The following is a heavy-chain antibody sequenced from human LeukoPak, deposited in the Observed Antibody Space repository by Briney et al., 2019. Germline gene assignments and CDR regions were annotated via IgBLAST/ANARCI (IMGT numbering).Heavy chain of an antibody. Sequence: GGSLRLSCAASGFTFRNYGMQWVRQAPGKGLEWVAVVSYDGGTTFYADSVKGRFTISRDNSKNTLDLQMFSLRVEDTAVYYGAKERNSYSSGWYFEDWGQGTLVTVSS. CDR1: GFTFRNYG. V-gene: IGHV3-30*18. J-gene: IGHJ1*01. D-gene: IGHD6-25*01. CDR2: VSYDGGTT. CDR3: AKERNSYSSGWYFED.